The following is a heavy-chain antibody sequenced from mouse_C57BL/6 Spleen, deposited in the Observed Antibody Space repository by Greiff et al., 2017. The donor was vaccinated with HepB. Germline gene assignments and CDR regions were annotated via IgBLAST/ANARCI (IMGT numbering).Heavy chain of an antibody. J-gene: IGHJ4*01. CDR1: GFTFSDYY. CDR2: INYDGSST. D-gene: IGHD1-1*01. Sequence: EVQLVESEGGLVQPGSSMKLSCTASGFTFSDYYMAWVRQVPKKGLEWVANINYDGSSTYYLDSLKSRFIISRDNAKNILYLQMSSLKSEDTATYYCARDRDDYGSREMDYWGQGTSVTVSS. CDR3: ARDRDDYGSREMDY. V-gene: IGHV5-16*01.